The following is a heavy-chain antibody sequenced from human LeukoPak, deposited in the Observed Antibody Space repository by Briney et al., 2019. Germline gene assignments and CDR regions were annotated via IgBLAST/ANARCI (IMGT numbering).Heavy chain of an antibody. CDR3: ARDLSFGAPVAFDI. Sequence: GGSLRLSCAASGFSFSVYAMSWVRQAPGKGLECVSDLSRNSDYIYYADSVGGRFTISRDNAKNTLYLHMNSLRAEDTAVYFCARDLSFGAPVAFDIWGQGTMVTVSS. CDR2: LSRNSDYI. CDR1: GFSFSVYA. V-gene: IGHV3-21*01. D-gene: IGHD3-10*01. J-gene: IGHJ3*02.